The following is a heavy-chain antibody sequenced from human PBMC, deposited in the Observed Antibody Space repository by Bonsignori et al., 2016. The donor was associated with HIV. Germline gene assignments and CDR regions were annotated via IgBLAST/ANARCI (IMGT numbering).Heavy chain of an antibody. Sequence: QVHLQESGPGLVKPSETLSLTCGVSGFSITNGYFWVWIRQSPGKGLEWIGSFFHGGSTYYNPSLKSRVSISADTSKNEFSLRLMSVTAADTALYFCAKDPEGAVAGTVANLFDTWGQGILVSVSA. D-gene: IGHD6-19*01. J-gene: IGHJ5*02. CDR2: FFHGGST. CDR3: AKDPEGAVAGTVANLFDT. V-gene: IGHV4-38-2*01. CDR1: GFSITNGYF.